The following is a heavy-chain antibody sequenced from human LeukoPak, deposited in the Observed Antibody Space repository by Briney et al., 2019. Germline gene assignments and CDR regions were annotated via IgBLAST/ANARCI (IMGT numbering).Heavy chain of an antibody. J-gene: IGHJ6*02. CDR2: ISGGGVTT. CDR3: ARNQQLGGHSYYYYRMDV. D-gene: IGHD3-16*01. CDR1: GFTSIAYA. V-gene: IGHV3-23*01. Sequence: PGGSLRLSCVGSGFTSIAYALTWARQAPGKGLEWVSGISGGGVTTYYADSVKGRFTISRDNSKNTLYLQMNSLRADDTAIYYCARNQQLGGHSYYYYRMDVWGQGTTVTVSS.